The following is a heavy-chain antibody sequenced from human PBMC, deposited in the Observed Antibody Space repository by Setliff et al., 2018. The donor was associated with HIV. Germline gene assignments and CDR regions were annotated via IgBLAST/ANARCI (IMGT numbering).Heavy chain of an antibody. D-gene: IGHD2-2*01. Sequence: ESLRLSCAVSGFTFDDSGMSWVRQAPGKGLEWVSGVNWNGGSSRYADSVKGRFTISRDNAKNSLYLQMDSLRADDTALYYCARVSTSSTPGWYFDLWGRGTLVTVSS. CDR2: VNWNGGSS. V-gene: IGHV3-20*04. J-gene: IGHJ2*01. CDR1: GFTFDDSG. CDR3: ARVSTSSTPGWYFDL.